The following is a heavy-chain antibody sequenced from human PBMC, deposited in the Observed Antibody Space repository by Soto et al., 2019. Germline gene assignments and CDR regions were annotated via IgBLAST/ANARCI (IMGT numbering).Heavy chain of an antibody. CDR1: GGSISSGGGY. CDR3: ARATPYYYYGMDV. J-gene: IGHJ6*02. Sequence: QVQLQESGPGLVKPSRTLSLTCTVSGGSISSGGGYWSWLRQHPGQGLEWIGYIYYSGSTYYNPSLKRRVTLSVDTSKNHFSLKLSSVTAADTAVYYCARATPYYYYGMDVWGQGTTVTVSS. CDR2: IYYSGST. D-gene: IGHD2-15*01. V-gene: IGHV4-31*03.